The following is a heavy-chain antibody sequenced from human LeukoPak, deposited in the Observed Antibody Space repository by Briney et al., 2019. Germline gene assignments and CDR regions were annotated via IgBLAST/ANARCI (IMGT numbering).Heavy chain of an antibody. CDR3: ARGPGYSYGYRLYYYYGMDV. V-gene: IGHV3-7*03. CDR1: GFTFSSYW. Sequence: PGGSLRLSCAASGFTFSSYWMSWVRQAPGKGLEWVANIKQDGSEKYYVDSVKGRFTISRDNAKNSLYLQMNSLRAEDTAVYYCARGPGYSYGYRLYYYYGMDVWGKGTTVTVSS. J-gene: IGHJ6*04. CDR2: IKQDGSEK. D-gene: IGHD5-18*01.